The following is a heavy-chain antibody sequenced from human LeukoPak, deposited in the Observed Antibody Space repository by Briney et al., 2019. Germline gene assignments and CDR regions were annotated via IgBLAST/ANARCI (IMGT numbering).Heavy chain of an antibody. V-gene: IGHV1-69*13. J-gene: IGHJ4*02. CDR2: IIPIFGTA. D-gene: IGHD5-12*01. CDR3: SYSGYDGIDY. CDR1: GYTFTSYY. Sequence: SVKVSCKASGYTFTSYYMHWVRQAPGQGLEWMGGIIPIFGTANYAQKFQGRVTITADESTSTAYMELSSLRSEDTAVYYCSYSGYDGIDYWGQGTLVTVSS.